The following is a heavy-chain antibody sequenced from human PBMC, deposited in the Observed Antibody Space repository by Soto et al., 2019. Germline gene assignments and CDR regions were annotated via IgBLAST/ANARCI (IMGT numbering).Heavy chain of an antibody. CDR1: GFTFSSYA. D-gene: IGHD6-19*01. Sequence: VQLVESGGGVVQPGRSLRLSCAASGFTFSSYAMHWVRQAPGKGLEWVAVISYDGSNKYYADSVKGRFTISRDNSKNTLYLQMNSLRAEDTAVYYCARDDGSGWYERGAFDIWGQGTMVTVSS. CDR2: ISYDGSNK. V-gene: IGHV3-30-3*01. J-gene: IGHJ3*02. CDR3: ARDDGSGWYERGAFDI.